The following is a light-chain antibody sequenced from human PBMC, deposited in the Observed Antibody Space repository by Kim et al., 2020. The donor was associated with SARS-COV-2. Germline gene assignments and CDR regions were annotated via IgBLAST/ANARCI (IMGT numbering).Light chain of an antibody. J-gene: IGLJ2*01. Sequence: LGQTVRITCQGDSLRSYYASWYQEKPGQAPVLVIYGKNNRPSGIPDRFSGSSSGNTASLTITGAQAEDEADYYCNSRDSSGNHLGVFGGGTQLTVL. CDR1: SLRSYY. CDR3: NSRDSSGNHLGV. CDR2: GKN. V-gene: IGLV3-19*01.